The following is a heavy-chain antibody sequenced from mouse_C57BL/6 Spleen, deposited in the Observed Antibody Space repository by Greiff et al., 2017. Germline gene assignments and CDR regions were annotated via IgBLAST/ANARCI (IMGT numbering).Heavy chain of an antibody. D-gene: IGHD4-1*01. J-gene: IGHJ1*03. CDR2: IHPNSGST. V-gene: IGHV1-64*01. Sequence: QVQLQQPGAELVKPGASVKLSCKASGYTFTSYWMHWVKQRPGQGLEWIGMIHPNSGSTNYNEKFKSKATLTVEKSSSTAYMQLSSLTSEDSAVYYCARSWDRYFDVWGTGTTVTVSS. CDR1: GYTFTSYW. CDR3: ARSWDRYFDV.